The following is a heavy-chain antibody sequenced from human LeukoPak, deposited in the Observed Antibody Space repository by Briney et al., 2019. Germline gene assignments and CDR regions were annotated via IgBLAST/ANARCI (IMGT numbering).Heavy chain of an antibody. J-gene: IGHJ4*02. Sequence: GGSLRLSCAASGLTFSNAWMSWVRQAPGKGLEWVGRIQRKTDGGTTDYATPVKGRFTMSRDDSKTTLYLQMNSLRTEDTAVYYCCTDLLDYWGQGTLVTVSS. V-gene: IGHV3-15*01. CDR2: IQRKTDGGTT. CDR1: GLTFSNAW. CDR3: CTDLLDY. D-gene: IGHD1-1*01.